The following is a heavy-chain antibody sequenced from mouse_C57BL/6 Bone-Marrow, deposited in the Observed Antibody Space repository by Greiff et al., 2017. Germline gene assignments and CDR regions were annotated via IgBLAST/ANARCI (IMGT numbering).Heavy chain of an antibody. D-gene: IGHD5-1*01. CDR2: IDPENGDT. Sequence: EVQLQQSGAELVRPGASVKLSCTASGFNIKDDYMHWVKQRPEQGLEWIGWIDPENGDTEYASKFQGNATITADTSSNTAYLQLSSLTSEDTAVYYCTTYLWFAYWGQGTLVTVSA. V-gene: IGHV14-4*01. CDR3: TTYLWFAY. J-gene: IGHJ3*01. CDR1: GFNIKDDY.